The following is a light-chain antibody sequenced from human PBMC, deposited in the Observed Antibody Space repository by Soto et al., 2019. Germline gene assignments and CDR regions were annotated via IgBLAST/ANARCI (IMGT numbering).Light chain of an antibody. V-gene: IGKV3-15*01. CDR2: GAS. Sequence: EIVMTQSPATLSVSPGERATLSCRTSQSVSNKLVWYQQKPGQAPRVLIYGASTRATGIPARFSGSGSGTEFTLTISSLQSEDFAVYYCQHYNDWPPTWMFGQGTRVEIK. J-gene: IGKJ1*01. CDR1: QSVSNK. CDR3: QHYNDWPPTWM.